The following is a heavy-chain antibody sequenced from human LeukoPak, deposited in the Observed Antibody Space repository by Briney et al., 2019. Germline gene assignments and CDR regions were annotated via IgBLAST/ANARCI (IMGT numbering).Heavy chain of an antibody. V-gene: IGHV4-34*01. J-gene: IGHJ4*02. CDR1: GGSFSGYY. CDR2: INHSGST. Sequence: SETLSLTCGVYGGSFSGYYWSWIRQPPEINHSGSTNYNPSLKSRVTISVDTSKNQFSLKLNFVTAADTAVYYCARGRFRSYGSGSSFLYWGQGSLAIVSS. D-gene: IGHD3-10*01. CDR3: ARGRFRSYGSGSSFLY.